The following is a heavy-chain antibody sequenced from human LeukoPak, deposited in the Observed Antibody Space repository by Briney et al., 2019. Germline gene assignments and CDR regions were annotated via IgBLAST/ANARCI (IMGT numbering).Heavy chain of an antibody. CDR3: ARGPEKEDIVVVPAATYYYYYYMDV. CDR1: GGTFSSYA. Sequence: SVKVSCKASGGTFSSYAISWVRQAPGQGLEWMGRIIPIFGTANYAQKLQGRVTMTTDTSTSTAYMELRSLRSDDTAVYYCARGPEKEDIVVVPAATYYYYYYMDVWGKGTTVTVSS. J-gene: IGHJ6*03. V-gene: IGHV1-69*05. D-gene: IGHD2-2*01. CDR2: IIPIFGTA.